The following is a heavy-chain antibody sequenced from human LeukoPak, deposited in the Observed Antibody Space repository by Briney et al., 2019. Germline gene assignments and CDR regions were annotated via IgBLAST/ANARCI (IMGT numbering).Heavy chain of an antibody. Sequence: GASVKVSCKASGGTFSSYAISWVRQAPGQGLEWMGGIIPIFGTANYAQKFQGRVTITTDESTSTAYMELSSLRSEDTAVYYCARVGHSSSSSLWPNWFDPWGQGTLVTVSS. V-gene: IGHV1-69*05. CDR3: ARVGHSSSSSLWPNWFDP. J-gene: IGHJ5*02. CDR1: GGTFSSYA. D-gene: IGHD6-6*01. CDR2: IIPIFGTA.